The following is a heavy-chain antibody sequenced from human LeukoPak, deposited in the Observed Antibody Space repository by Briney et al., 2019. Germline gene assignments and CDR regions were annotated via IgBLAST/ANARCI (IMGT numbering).Heavy chain of an antibody. V-gene: IGHV3-23*01. CDR2: ISTSGGTI. CDR3: AKQGRSWYYSYMDV. Sequence: GGSLRLSCAASGFTFSSYAMSWVRQSPGKGLEWVSGISTSGGTIYYADSVKGRFTISRDNSKNSLFLKMNSLRAEDTAVYYCAKQGRSWYYSYMDVWGKGTTVTVSS. J-gene: IGHJ6*03. CDR1: GFTFSSYA. D-gene: IGHD6-13*01.